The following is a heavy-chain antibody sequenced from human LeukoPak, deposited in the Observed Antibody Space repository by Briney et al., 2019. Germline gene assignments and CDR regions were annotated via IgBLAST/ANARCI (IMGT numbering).Heavy chain of an antibody. CDR3: ANSNGERYYYYYGMDV. CDR1: GFTFSSYV. CDR2: ISGSGGST. D-gene: IGHD3-22*01. Sequence: GGSLRLSCAASGFTFSSYVMSWVRQAPGKGLEWVSAISGSGGSTYYADSVKGRFTISRDNSKNTLYLQMNSLRAEDTAVYYCANSNGERYYYYYGMDVWGQGTTVTVSS. V-gene: IGHV3-23*01. J-gene: IGHJ6*02.